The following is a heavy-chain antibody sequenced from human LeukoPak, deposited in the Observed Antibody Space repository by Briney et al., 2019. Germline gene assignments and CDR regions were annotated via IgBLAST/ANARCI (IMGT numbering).Heavy chain of an antibody. V-gene: IGHV4-59*01. CDR3: AREGRVGYSYGYNWFDP. CDR1: GGSIRSYY. J-gene: IGHJ5*02. Sequence: SETLSLTCSVSGGSIRSYYWSWIRQPPGRGLEWIGYIFYSGTTNYNPSLKNRVTISVDTSKNQFSLKLNSVTAADTAVYYCAREGRVGYSYGYNWFDPWGQGTLVTVSS. CDR2: IFYSGTT. D-gene: IGHD5-18*01.